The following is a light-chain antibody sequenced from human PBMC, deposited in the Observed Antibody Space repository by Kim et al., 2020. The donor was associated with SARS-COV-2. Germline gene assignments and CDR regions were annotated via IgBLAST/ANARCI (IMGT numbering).Light chain of an antibody. CDR1: SGSIASNY. V-gene: IGLV6-57*03. CDR2: EDN. Sequence: KTVARPCPRSSGSIASNYVQLYQQRPGRAPTTVIYEDNQRPSGVPDRFSGSIDSSSNSASLTISGLKTEDEADYYCQSYDSSNRWVFGGGTQLTVL. CDR3: QSYDSSNRWV. J-gene: IGLJ3*02.